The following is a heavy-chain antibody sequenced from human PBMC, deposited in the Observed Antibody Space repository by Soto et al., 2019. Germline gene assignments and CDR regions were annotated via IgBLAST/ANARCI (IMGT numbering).Heavy chain of an antibody. CDR2: MDPNTGNT. J-gene: IGHJ4*02. CDR3: ARNPANTGYFEY. D-gene: IGHD1-1*01. V-gene: IGHV1-8*01. CDR1: AYTFTNYD. Sequence: QVQLVQSGAEVKKPGASVKVSCKASAYTFTNYDINWVRQAPGQGLEWMGWMDPNTGNTGYARKFQGRLTLTSDTSISTAYLELSSLTSEDTADYYCARNPANTGYFEYWGQGTLVIVSS.